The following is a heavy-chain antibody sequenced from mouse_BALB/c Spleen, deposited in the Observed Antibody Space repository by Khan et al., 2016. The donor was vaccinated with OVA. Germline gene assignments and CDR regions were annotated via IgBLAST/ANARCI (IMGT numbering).Heavy chain of an antibody. V-gene: IGHV2-9*02. CDR3: ARSYYYDVGGFAY. CDR1: GFSLSNYG. CDR2: IWTGGIT. D-gene: IGHD2-4*01. J-gene: IGHJ3*01. Sequence: QVQLKESGPGLVAPSQSLSITCTVSGFSLSNYGIHWVRQPPGKGLEWLGVIWTGGITNYNSALMSRLIISKDNSKSQVFLKMHRMQTNYTAIYYCARSYYYDVGGFAYWGQVTLVTVSA.